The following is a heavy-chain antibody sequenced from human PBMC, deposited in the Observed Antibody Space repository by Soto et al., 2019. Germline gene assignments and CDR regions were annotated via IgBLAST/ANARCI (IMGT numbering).Heavy chain of an antibody. CDR2: IIPIIGTA. V-gene: IGHV1-69*01. Sequence: QVQLVQPGAEVKKPGSSVKVSCKASGGTFNNYAISWVRQAPGQGLEWMGGIIPIIGTADYAHKFQGRLAISADESTGTTFMELSSLRSEDTALYYCARGGVNVVATSDFDYWGQGTLVTVSS. CDR3: ARGGVNVVATSDFDY. D-gene: IGHD5-12*01. J-gene: IGHJ4*02. CDR1: GGTFNNYA.